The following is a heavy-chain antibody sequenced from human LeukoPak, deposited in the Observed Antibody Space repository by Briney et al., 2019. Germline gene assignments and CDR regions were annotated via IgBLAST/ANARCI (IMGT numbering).Heavy chain of an antibody. Sequence: TGGSLRLSCAASGFTFSSYSMNWVRQAPGKGLEWVSSISSSSSYIYYADSVKGRFTISRDNAKNSLYLQMNSLRAEDTAVYYCARDAPRYAFDIWGQGTMVTVSS. D-gene: IGHD1-1*01. CDR1: GFTFSSYS. CDR3: ARDAPRYAFDI. CDR2: ISSSSSYI. J-gene: IGHJ3*02. V-gene: IGHV3-21*01.